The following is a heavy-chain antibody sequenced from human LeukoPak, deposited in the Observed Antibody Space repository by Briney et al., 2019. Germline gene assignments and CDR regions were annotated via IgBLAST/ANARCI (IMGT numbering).Heavy chain of an antibody. V-gene: IGHV5-51*01. D-gene: IGHD3-3*01. Sequence: GESLKISCKGSGYSFTSYWIGWVRQMPGKGLGWMGSIYPGDSDTGYSPSFQGQVTISADKSISTAYLQWSSLKASDTAMYYCARQTEWYGPYYYYYYMDVWGKGTTVTVSS. CDR3: ARQTEWYGPYYYYYYMDV. CDR1: GYSFTSYW. J-gene: IGHJ6*03. CDR2: IYPGDSDT.